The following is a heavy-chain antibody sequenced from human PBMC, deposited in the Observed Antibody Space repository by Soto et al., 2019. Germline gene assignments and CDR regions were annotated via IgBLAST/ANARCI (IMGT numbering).Heavy chain of an antibody. CDR2: IKQDGSEK. J-gene: IGHJ4*02. Sequence: GGSLRLSCAASGFTFSSYWMSWVRQAPGKGLEWVANIKQDGSEKYYVDSVKGRFTISRDNAKNSLYLQMNSLRAEDTAVYYCAGGGGSGSYYAPFDYWGQGTLVTVSS. V-gene: IGHV3-7*03. CDR1: GFTFSSYW. CDR3: AGGGGSGSYYAPFDY. D-gene: IGHD3-10*01.